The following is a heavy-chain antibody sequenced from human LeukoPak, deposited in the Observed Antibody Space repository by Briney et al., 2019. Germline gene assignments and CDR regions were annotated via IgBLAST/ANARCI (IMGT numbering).Heavy chain of an antibody. CDR2: ISGSGGNT. CDR3: AKDRRPHTVSTQNGAFDY. CDR1: GFTFSSYA. J-gene: IGHJ4*02. Sequence: PGGSLRLSCAASGFTFSSYAMSWVRQAPGKGLEWVSGISGSGGNTYDADSVKGRFTISRDNSKNALYLQMNSLRVEDTAVYYCAKDRRPHTVSTQNGAFDYWGQGTLVTVSP. V-gene: IGHV3-23*01. D-gene: IGHD2-2*01.